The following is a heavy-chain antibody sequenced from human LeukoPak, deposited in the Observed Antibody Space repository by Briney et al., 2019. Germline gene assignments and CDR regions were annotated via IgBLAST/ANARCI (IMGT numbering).Heavy chain of an antibody. Sequence: GESLKISCKGSGYSFTSYWIGWVRQIPGKGLEGMGIIYPCDSDTRYSPSFQGQVTISADKSISTAHLQWSSLKASDTAMYYCARPADYYDSSGSFLGLGYWGQGTLVTVSS. D-gene: IGHD3-22*01. CDR1: GYSFTSYW. V-gene: IGHV5-51*01. CDR2: IYPCDSDT. CDR3: ARPADYYDSSGSFLGLGY. J-gene: IGHJ4*02.